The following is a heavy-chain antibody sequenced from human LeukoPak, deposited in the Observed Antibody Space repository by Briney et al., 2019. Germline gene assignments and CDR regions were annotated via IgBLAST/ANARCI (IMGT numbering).Heavy chain of an antibody. D-gene: IGHD1-7*01. J-gene: IGHJ4*02. CDR3: ARNYGNFDY. CDR2: ISTGGSST. V-gene: IGHV3-23*01. Sequence: GGSLRLSCAASGFTFSSYAMTWVRQAPGKGLEWVSSISTGGSSTYYADSVRGRFTISRDNSRNTLYLQMNSLRAEDTAVYYCARNYGNFDYWGQGTLVTVSS. CDR1: GFTFSSYA.